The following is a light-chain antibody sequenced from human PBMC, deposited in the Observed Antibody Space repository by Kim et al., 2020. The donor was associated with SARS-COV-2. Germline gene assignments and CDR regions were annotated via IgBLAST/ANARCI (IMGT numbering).Light chain of an antibody. CDR1: NIGSKN. V-gene: IGLV3-9*01. CDR2: RDS. Sequence: SVALGQTARITCGGNNIGSKNVHWYQQKPGQAPVLVIYRDSNRPSGIPERFSGSNSGNTATLTISRAQAGDEADYYCQVWDSGTVVFGGGTQLTVL. J-gene: IGLJ2*01. CDR3: QVWDSGTVV.